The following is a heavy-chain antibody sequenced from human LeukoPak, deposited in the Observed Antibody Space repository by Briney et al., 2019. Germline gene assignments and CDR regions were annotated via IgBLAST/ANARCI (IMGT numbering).Heavy chain of an antibody. D-gene: IGHD4-17*01. CDR2: IYSGGST. Sequence: GGFLRLSCAASGFTVSSNYMSWVRRAPGKGLEWVSVIYSGGSTYYADSVKGRFTISRDNSKNTLYLQMNSLRAEDTAVYYCAREQSSTVTTYFDYWGQGTLVTVSS. J-gene: IGHJ4*02. CDR3: AREQSSTVTTYFDY. V-gene: IGHV3-53*01. CDR1: GFTVSSNY.